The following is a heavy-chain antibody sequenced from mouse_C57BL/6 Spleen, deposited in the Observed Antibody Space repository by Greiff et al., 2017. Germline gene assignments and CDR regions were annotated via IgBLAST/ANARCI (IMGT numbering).Heavy chain of an antibody. Sequence: EVMLVESGPGLAKPSQTLSLTCSVTGYSITSDYWNWIRKFPGNKLEYMGYISYSGSTYYNPSLKSRISITRDTSKNQYYLQLNSVTTEDTATYYCALGGYYYGSSPYAMDYWGQGTSVTVSS. V-gene: IGHV3-8*01. CDR2: ISYSGST. CDR3: ALGGYYYGSSPYAMDY. D-gene: IGHD1-1*01. CDR1: GYSITSDY. J-gene: IGHJ4*01.